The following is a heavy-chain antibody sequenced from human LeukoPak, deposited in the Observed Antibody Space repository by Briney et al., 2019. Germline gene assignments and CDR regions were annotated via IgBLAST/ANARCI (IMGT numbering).Heavy chain of an antibody. J-gene: IGHJ4*02. V-gene: IGHV3-21*01. CDR2: ISSSSSYI. CDR3: ACTDTYYYDSSGSMGPGNFDY. D-gene: IGHD3-22*01. CDR1: GFTFSSYS. Sequence: GGSLRLSCAASGFTFSSYSMNWVRQAPGKGLEWVSSISSSSSYIYYADSVKGRFTISRDNAKNSLYLQMKSLRAEDTAVYYCACTDTYYYDSSGSMGPGNFDYWGQGTLVTVSS.